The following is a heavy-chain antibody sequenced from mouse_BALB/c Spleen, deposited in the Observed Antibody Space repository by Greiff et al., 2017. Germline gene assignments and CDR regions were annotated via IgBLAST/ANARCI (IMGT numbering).Heavy chain of an antibody. D-gene: IGHD1-1*01. V-gene: IGHV5-12-1*01. CDR1: GFAFSSYD. CDR3: ARRTTAMDY. CDR2: ISSGGGST. Sequence: EVMLVESGGGLVKPGGSLKLSCAASGFAFSSYDMSWVPQTPEKRLEWVAYISSGGGSTYYPDTVKGRFTISRDNAKNTLYLQMSSLKSEDTAMYYCARRTTAMDYWGEGTSVTVAS. J-gene: IGHJ4*01.